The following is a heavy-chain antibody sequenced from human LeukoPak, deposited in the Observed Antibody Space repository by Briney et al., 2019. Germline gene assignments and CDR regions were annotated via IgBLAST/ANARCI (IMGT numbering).Heavy chain of an antibody. J-gene: IGHJ1*01. D-gene: IGHD6-13*01. Sequence: PGGSLRLSCAASGFTFDDYAMHWVRQAPGKGLEWVSLISWDGGSTYYADSVKGRFTISRDNSKNSLYLQMNSLRAEDTALYYCAKDYIDSSSWYGYFQHWGQGTLVTVSS. CDR2: ISWDGGST. V-gene: IGHV3-43D*03. CDR3: AKDYIDSSSWYGYFQH. CDR1: GFTFDDYA.